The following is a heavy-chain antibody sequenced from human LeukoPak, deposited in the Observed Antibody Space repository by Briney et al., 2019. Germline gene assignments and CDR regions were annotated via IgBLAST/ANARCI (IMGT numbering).Heavy chain of an antibody. CDR2: ISGSGDST. J-gene: IGHJ4*02. CDR1: GFTFNTYA. Sequence: PGGSLRLSCAASGFTFNTYAMSWVRQAPGKGLEWVSAISGSGDSTYYADSVKGRFTISSDNSKNTLYLQMNSLRAEDTAVYYCAKRYFGNYYFDSWGQGTLVTVSS. CDR3: AKRYFGNYYFDS. D-gene: IGHD3-9*01. V-gene: IGHV3-23*01.